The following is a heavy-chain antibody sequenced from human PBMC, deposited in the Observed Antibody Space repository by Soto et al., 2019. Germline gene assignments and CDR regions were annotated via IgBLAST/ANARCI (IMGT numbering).Heavy chain of an antibody. Sequence: SETLSLTCTVSGGSLSSYYWSWIRQPPGKGLEWIGYIYYSGSTNYNPSLKSRVTISVDTSKNQFSLKLSSVTAADTAVYYCARDQWSDTYYYGSGSYYNPQKYYYYYGMDVWGQGTTVPVSS. V-gene: IGHV4-59*01. CDR3: ARDQWSDTYYYGSGSYYNPQKYYYYYGMDV. J-gene: IGHJ6*02. CDR1: GGSLSSYY. D-gene: IGHD3-10*01. CDR2: IYYSGST.